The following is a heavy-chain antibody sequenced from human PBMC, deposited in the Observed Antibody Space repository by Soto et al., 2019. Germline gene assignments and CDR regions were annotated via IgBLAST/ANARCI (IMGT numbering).Heavy chain of an antibody. CDR1: GGSISSYY. D-gene: IGHD3-10*01. CDR2: IYYSGST. J-gene: IGHJ4*02. Sequence: SETLSLTCTVSGGSISSYYLSWIRQPPGKGLEWIGYIYYSGSTNYNPSLKSRVTISVDASKNQFSLKLSSVTAADTAVYYCARHGPHSAFMVRGVPSFDYWGQGTLVTVSS. V-gene: IGHV4-59*08. CDR3: ARHGPHSAFMVRGVPSFDY.